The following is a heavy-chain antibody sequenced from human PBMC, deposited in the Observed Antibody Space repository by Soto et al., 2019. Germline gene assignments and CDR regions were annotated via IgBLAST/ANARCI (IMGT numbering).Heavy chain of an antibody. CDR1: GFTFSNAL. D-gene: IGHD6-25*01. Sequence: PGGALILSCATSGFTFSNALMNWFRQAPGKGLEWVGRIKSKTYGWTTDYAAPVKGRFIISRDDSKNTLYLKMNRLKTEDPAVYLCNTELIRGSWGQGTLVTVSS. J-gene: IGHJ5*02. CDR3: NTELIRGS. V-gene: IGHV3-15*07. CDR2: IKSKTYGWTT.